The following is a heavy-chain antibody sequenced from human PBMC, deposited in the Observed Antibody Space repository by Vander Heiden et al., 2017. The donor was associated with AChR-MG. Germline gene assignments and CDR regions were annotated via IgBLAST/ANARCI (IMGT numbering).Heavy chain of an antibody. CDR3: AKRKMATTYFDY. D-gene: IGHD5-12*01. J-gene: IGHJ4*02. Sequence: EVQLLESGGGLVQPGGSLRLSCAASGFTFSSYAMGWVRQAPGKGLEWVSAISGSGGSTYYADSVKGRFTISRDNSKNTLYLQMNSLRAEDTAVYYCAKRKMATTYFDYWGQGTLVTVSS. CDR1: GFTFSSYA. CDR2: ISGSGGST. V-gene: IGHV3-23*01.